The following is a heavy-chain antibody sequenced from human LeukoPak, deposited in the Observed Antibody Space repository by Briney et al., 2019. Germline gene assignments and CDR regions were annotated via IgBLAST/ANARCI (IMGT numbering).Heavy chain of an antibody. Sequence: GGSLRLSCAASGFTFSSYWMHWVRQAPGKGLEWVSSISSSSSSIYYADSVKGRFTISRDNAKNSPYLQMNSLRAEDTAVYYCARASGDIVETATMGSYWGQGTLVTVSS. V-gene: IGHV3-21*01. D-gene: IGHD5-18*01. J-gene: IGHJ4*02. CDR3: ARASGDIVETATMGSY. CDR1: GFTFSSYW. CDR2: ISSSSSSI.